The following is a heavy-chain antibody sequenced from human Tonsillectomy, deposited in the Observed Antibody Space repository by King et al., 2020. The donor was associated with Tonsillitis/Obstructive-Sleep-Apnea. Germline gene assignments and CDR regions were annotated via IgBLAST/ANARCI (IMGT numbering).Heavy chain of an antibody. V-gene: IGHV3-43*02. D-gene: IGHD3-9*01. J-gene: IGHJ5*02. CDR2: ISGDSGST. CDR1: GFTFDNYA. CDR3: AKAGDYDILTGYNWFDP. Sequence: VQLVESGGGVVQPWGSLRLSCAASGFTFDNYAMHWVRQAPGKGLEWVSLISGDSGSTYYADSVKGRFTISRDNSKNSLYLQMNSLRTADTALYYCAKAGDYDILTGYNWFDPWGQGTLVTVSS.